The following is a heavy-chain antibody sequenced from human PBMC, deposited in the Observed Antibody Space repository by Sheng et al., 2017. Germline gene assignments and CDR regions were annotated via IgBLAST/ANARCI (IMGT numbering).Heavy chain of an antibody. D-gene: IGHD1-26*01. CDR1: GGTFSSYT. CDR3: ARVTYTIVGATHDAFDI. CDR2: IIPILGIA. Sequence: QVQLVQSGAEVKKPGSSVKVSCKASGGTFSSYTISWVRQAPGQGLEWMGRIIPILGIANYAQKFQGRVTITADKSTSTAYMELSSLRSEDTAVYYCARVTYTIVGATHDAFDIWGQGTMVTVSS. V-gene: IGHV1-69*02. J-gene: IGHJ3*02.